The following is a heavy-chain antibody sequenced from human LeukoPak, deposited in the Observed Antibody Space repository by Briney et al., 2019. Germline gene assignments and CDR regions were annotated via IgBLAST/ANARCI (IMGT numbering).Heavy chain of an antibody. V-gene: IGHV3-23*01. CDR1: GFTFSSYA. D-gene: IGHD3-22*01. Sequence: GGSLRLSCAASGFTFSSYAMSWVRQAPGKGLEWVSAITCSGGSTYYADSVKGRFTISRDNSKNTLYLQMNSLRAEDTAVYYCAKDLDYYDSSGYYYISDYWGQGTLVTVSS. CDR2: ITCSGGST. J-gene: IGHJ4*02. CDR3: AKDLDYYDSSGYYYISDY.